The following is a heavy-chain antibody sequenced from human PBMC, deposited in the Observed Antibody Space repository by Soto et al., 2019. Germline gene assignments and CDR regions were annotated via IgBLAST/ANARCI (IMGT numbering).Heavy chain of an antibody. CDR1: GFTFSSYE. CDR3: ARLVVVAAIPTEYFQH. CDR2: ISSSGSNI. Sequence: EVQLVESGGGLVQPGGSLRLSCAASGFTFSSYEMNWVRQAPGKGLEWVSYISSSGSNIYYADSVKGRFTISRDNAKKSLYLQMNSLRAEDTAVYYCARLVVVAAIPTEYFQHWGQGSLVSVSS. D-gene: IGHD2-15*01. V-gene: IGHV3-48*03. J-gene: IGHJ1*01.